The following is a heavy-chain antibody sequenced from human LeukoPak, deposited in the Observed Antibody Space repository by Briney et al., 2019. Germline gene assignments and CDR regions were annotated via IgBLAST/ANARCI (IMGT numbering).Heavy chain of an antibody. J-gene: IGHJ4*02. CDR2: INPNSGGT. D-gene: IGHD5-18*01. V-gene: IGHV1-2*06. Sequence: GASVKVSCKASGYTFTGYYMHWVRQAPGQGLEWMGRINPNSGGTNYAQEFQGRVTMTRDTSISTAYMELSRLRSDDTAVYYCANDLPLNEYTAMADGYWGQGTLVTVSS. CDR3: ANDLPLNEYTAMADGY. CDR1: GYTFTGYY.